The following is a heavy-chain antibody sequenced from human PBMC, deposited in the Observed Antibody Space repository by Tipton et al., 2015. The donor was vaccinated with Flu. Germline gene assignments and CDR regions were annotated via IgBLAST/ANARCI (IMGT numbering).Heavy chain of an antibody. Sequence: GLVKPSQTLSLTCAISGDSVSTNNVAWNWIRQSPSRGLEWLGRTYYRSKWYNEYAESLKSRLTISPDTSKNHFSLQLNSVTPEDTAVYYCARVALGRFDPGGQGTLVTVSS. V-gene: IGHV6-1*01. CDR1: GDSVSTNNVA. J-gene: IGHJ5*02. CDR3: ARVALGRFDP. CDR2: TYYRSKWYN.